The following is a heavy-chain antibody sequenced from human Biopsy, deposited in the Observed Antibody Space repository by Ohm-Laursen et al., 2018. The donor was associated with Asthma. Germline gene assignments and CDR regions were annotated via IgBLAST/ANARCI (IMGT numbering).Heavy chain of an antibody. CDR1: GFSLSTSGGG. D-gene: IGHD1-26*01. Sequence: TQTLTLTSTFSGFSLSTSGGGVGWIRQPPGKALEWPGNIYWDDDKRYSPSLQSRLTITRDTPKDQVVLTMTNMGPVDTGTYYCVHTLVGLKAFDFWGQGTLVTVSS. V-gene: IGHV2-5*02. J-gene: IGHJ4*02. CDR2: IYWDDDK. CDR3: VHTLVGLKAFDF.